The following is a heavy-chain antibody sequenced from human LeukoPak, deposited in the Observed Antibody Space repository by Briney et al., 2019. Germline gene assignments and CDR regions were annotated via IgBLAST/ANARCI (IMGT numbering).Heavy chain of an antibody. CDR1: GYTFTSYA. CDR3: ATSRWEENYRNWFDP. D-gene: IGHD1-26*01. CDR2: INTNTGNP. Sequence: ASVKVSCKASGYTFTSYAMNWVRQAPGQGLEWMGWINTNTGNPTYAQGFTGRFVFSLDTSVSTAYLQISSLKAEDTAVYYCATSRWEENYRNWFDPWGQGTLVTVSS. V-gene: IGHV7-4-1*02. J-gene: IGHJ5*02.